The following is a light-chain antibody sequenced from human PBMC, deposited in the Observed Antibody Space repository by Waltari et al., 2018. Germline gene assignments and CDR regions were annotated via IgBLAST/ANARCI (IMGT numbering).Light chain of an antibody. J-gene: IGKJ4*01. V-gene: IGKV3-15*01. CDR3: QQYNNRPPVT. Sequence: EIVMTQSPATLSVSPGERATLSCRASQSVSSNLAWYQQKPGQAPRPLIYGASTRATGIPDRFSGSGSGTEFTLTISSLQSEDFAVYYCQQYNNRPPVTFGGGTQVEIK. CDR2: GAS. CDR1: QSVSSN.